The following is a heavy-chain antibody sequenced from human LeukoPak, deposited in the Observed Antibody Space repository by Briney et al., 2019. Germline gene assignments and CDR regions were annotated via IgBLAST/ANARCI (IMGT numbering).Heavy chain of an antibody. CDR3: ARDYGDYAYYYYYYMDV. V-gene: IGHV4-4*07. J-gene: IGHJ6*03. CDR2: IYTSGST. Sequence: PSETLSLTCTVSGGFISSYYWSWIRQPAGKGLEWIGRIYTSGSTNYNPSLKSRVTMSVDTSKNQFSLKLSPVTAADTAVYYCARDYGDYAYYYYYYMDVWGKGTTVTVSS. D-gene: IGHD4-17*01. CDR1: GGFISSYY.